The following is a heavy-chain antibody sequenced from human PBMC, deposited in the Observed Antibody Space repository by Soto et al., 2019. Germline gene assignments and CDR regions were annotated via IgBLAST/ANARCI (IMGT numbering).Heavy chain of an antibody. CDR3: ARGGPTSADYYYGMDV. Sequence: QVQLVQSGAEVRRPGASVKVPCKASGYTFSNDGINWVRQAPGQGLEWMGWISAYNGNTEYAQNFQGRVTMTTDTSTSTAYMELRSLRSDDTAVYSCARGGPTSADYYYGMDVWGLGTTVTVSS. CDR2: ISAYNGNT. D-gene: IGHD3-10*01. V-gene: IGHV1-18*01. CDR1: GYTFSNDG. J-gene: IGHJ6*02.